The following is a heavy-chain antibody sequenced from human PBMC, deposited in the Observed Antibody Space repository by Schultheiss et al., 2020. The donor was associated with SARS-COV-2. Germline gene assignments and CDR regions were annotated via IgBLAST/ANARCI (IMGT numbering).Heavy chain of an antibody. Sequence: SETLSLTCTVSGGSISSYYWSWIRQPPGKGLEWIGYIYYSGSTNYNPSLKSRVTISVDTSKNQFSLKLSSVTAADTAVYYCARAIFGVVEHNWFDPWGQGTLVTVSS. CDR2: IYYSGST. CDR1: GGSISSYY. D-gene: IGHD3-3*01. V-gene: IGHV4-59*08. J-gene: IGHJ5*02. CDR3: ARAIFGVVEHNWFDP.